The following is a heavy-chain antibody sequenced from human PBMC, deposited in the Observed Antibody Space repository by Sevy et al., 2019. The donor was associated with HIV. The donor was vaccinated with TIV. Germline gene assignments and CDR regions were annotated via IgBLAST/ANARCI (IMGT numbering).Heavy chain of an antibody. D-gene: IGHD3-3*01. CDR1: GFTFSSYW. CDR2: IKQDGSEK. Sequence: GGSLRLSCAASGFTFSSYWMSWVRQAPGKGLEWVANIKQDGSEKYYVDSEKGRVTISRDNSKKSLYLQMNSLRAEDTAVYYCGRYYDFWSGYYGMDVWGQGTTVTVSS. CDR3: GRYYDFWSGYYGMDV. J-gene: IGHJ6*02. V-gene: IGHV3-7*01.